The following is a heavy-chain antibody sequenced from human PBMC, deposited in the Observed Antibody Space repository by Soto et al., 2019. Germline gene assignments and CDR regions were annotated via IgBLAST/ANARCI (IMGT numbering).Heavy chain of an antibody. V-gene: IGHV3-30-3*01. D-gene: IGHD4-4*01. CDR1: GFTLSSYA. CDR2: ISYDGSNK. J-gene: IGHJ2*01. Sequence: QVQLVESGGGVVQPGRSLRLSCAASGFTLSSYAIHWVRQAPGKGLEWVAVISYDGSNKYYADSVKGRFTISRDNSKNTLYLQMNSLRLEDTAVYYCARPLWRDDYNWGYFDLWGRGTLVTVSS. CDR3: ARPLWRDDYNWGYFDL.